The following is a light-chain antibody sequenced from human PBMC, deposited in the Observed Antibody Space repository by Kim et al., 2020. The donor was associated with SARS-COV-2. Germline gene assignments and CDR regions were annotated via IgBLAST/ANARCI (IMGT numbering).Light chain of an antibody. J-gene: IGLJ3*02. CDR3: SSYTSSSTLV. CDR1: NSDVGNYDS. V-gene: IGLV2-14*01. CDR2: DIS. Sequence: QSALTQPASVSASPGQSITISCTGTNSDVGNYDSVSWYQQHPGKAPKLMIYDISQRPSGVSNRFSGSKSGNTASLTISGLQAEDEADYYCSSYTSSSTLVFGGGTQLTVL.